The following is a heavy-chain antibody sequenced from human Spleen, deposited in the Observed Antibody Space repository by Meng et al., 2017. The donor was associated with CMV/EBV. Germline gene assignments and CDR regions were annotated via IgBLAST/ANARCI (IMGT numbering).Heavy chain of an antibody. V-gene: IGHV1-2*02. Sequence: ASVKVSCKASGYTFIDYYMHWVRQAPGQGLEWMGWINPKSGDTNYAQKFQGRVTMTRDTSISTAYIELSSLRSDDTAVYYCVKDLTGGARPDYWGQGTLVTVSS. CDR3: VKDLTGGARPDY. CDR1: GYTFIDYY. D-gene: IGHD3-16*01. J-gene: IGHJ4*02. CDR2: INPKSGDT.